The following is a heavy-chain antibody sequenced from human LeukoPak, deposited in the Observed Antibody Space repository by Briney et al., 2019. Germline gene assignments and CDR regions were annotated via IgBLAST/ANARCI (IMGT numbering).Heavy chain of an antibody. V-gene: IGHV1-69*04. Sequence: SVKVSCKASGGTFSSYAISWVRQAPGQGLEWMGRIIPILGIANYAQKFQGRVTITADKSTSTAYMELSSLRSEDTAVYYCARSEETRLLRYFDWLYNYYYYGMDVWGQGTTVTVSS. CDR1: GGTFSSYA. D-gene: IGHD3-9*01. CDR3: ARSEETRLLRYFDWLYNYYYYGMDV. CDR2: IIPILGIA. J-gene: IGHJ6*02.